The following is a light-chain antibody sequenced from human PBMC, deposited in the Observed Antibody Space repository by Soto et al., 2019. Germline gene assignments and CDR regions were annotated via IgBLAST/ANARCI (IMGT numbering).Light chain of an antibody. J-gene: IGLJ3*02. CDR3: SSYTTISTLV. Sequence: QSVLAQPASVSGSPGQSITISCTGTSSDVGGYNYVSWYQHLPGKAPKLMIYEVTNRPSGVSNRFSGSKSGNTASLTISGLQAEDEADYYCSSYTTISTLVFGGGTMVTVL. CDR1: SSDVGGYNY. V-gene: IGLV2-14*01. CDR2: EVT.